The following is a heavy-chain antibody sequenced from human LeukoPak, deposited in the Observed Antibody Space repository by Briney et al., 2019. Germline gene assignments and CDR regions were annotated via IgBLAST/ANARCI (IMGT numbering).Heavy chain of an antibody. J-gene: IGHJ4*02. CDR1: SGSISSSSYY. V-gene: IGHV4-39*01. CDR3: ARHIRYGSNPTYFDY. D-gene: IGHD4-23*01. CDR2: IYYRGST. Sequence: SETLSLTCTVSSGSISSSSYYWGWIRQPPGKGLEWIGSIYYRGSTYYNPSLKSRVTISVDTSKNQFSLKLSSVTAADTAVYYCARHIRYGSNPTYFDYWGQGTLVTVSS.